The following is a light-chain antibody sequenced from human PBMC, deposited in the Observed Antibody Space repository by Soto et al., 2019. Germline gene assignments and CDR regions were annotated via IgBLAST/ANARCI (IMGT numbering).Light chain of an antibody. V-gene: IGKV1-5*01. CDR1: QHINNW. Sequence: DIQLTQSPSTLSASVGDRVTLTCRASQHINNWLAWYQQKPGKAPKVLIYDASSLESGVPSRFSGSGSGTEFTRTISSLQPDDFATYYCQQYDGNFGPGTKVDIK. CDR3: QQYDGN. CDR2: DAS. J-gene: IGKJ3*01.